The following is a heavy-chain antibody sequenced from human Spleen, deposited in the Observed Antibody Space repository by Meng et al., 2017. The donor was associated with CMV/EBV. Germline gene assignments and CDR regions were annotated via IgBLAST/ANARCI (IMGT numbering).Heavy chain of an antibody. J-gene: IGHJ3*02. V-gene: IGHV3-30*03. Sequence: GGSLRLSCAASGFTFKNAWMSWVRQAPGKGLEWVAIISYDGWSKYYADSVKGRFTISRDNSKNTLFLQMNSLRAEDTGVYYCARAGRYCSSTSCYNRAFDIWGQGTMVTVSS. D-gene: IGHD2-2*02. CDR1: GFTFKNAW. CDR2: ISYDGWSK. CDR3: ARAGRYCSSTSCYNRAFDI.